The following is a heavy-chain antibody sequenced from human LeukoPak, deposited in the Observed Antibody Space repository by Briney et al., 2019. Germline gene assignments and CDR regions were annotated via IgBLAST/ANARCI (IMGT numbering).Heavy chain of an antibody. Sequence: GVSLRLSCAASGFTFSTYGMHWVRQAPGKGLEWVAVIWYEGSNKYYADSVKGRFTISRDNSKNTLYLQMNSLRAEDTAVYYCARDPPHDSSGYFAFDIWGQGTMVTVSS. D-gene: IGHD3-22*01. V-gene: IGHV3-33*01. CDR1: GFTFSTYG. CDR3: ARDPPHDSSGYFAFDI. CDR2: IWYEGSNK. J-gene: IGHJ3*02.